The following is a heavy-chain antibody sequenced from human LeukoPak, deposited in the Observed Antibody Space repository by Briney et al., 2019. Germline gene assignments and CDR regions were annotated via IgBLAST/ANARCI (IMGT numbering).Heavy chain of an antibody. V-gene: IGHV1-69*13. CDR2: IIPIFGTA. Sequence: SVKVSCKASGGTFSSYAISWVRQAPGQGLEWMGGIIPIFGTANYAQKFQGRVTITADESTSTAYMELSSLRSEDTAVYYCARDEQYCSSTSCYPNYWGQGTLVTVSS. CDR1: GGTFSSYA. D-gene: IGHD2-2*01. J-gene: IGHJ4*02. CDR3: ARDEQYCSSTSCYPNY.